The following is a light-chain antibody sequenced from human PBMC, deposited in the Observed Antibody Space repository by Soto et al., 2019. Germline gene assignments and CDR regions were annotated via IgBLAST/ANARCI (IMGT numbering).Light chain of an antibody. CDR3: SSYTTGNTLFYV. V-gene: IGLV2-14*01. J-gene: IGLJ1*01. CDR1: SSDVGNYDF. Sequence: QSAVTQPACVCGSPGQASTLSCTGNSSDVGNYDFVSWYQQHPGKAPKLIIYEVTNRPSGISNRFSGSKSGNTAPLTISGLQSEDEAAYYCSSYTTGNTLFYVFGTGTKVTVL. CDR2: EVT.